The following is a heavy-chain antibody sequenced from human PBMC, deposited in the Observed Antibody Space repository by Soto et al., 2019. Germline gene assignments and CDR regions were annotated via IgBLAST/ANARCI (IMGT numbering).Heavy chain of an antibody. CDR3: ARPPYPGCINAVCYPLDY. V-gene: IGHV1-46*01. CDR2: INPSGGST. CDR1: VYTFTSYY. J-gene: IGHJ4*02. D-gene: IGHD2-8*01. Sequence: EASVEVSCKASVYTFTSYYMHWVRQAPGQGLEWMGIINPSGGSTNYAQKLQGRVAMTRDTSTSTVYMELNSLRSEDTAVYYCARPPYPGCINAVCYPLDYWGQGTLVTVSS.